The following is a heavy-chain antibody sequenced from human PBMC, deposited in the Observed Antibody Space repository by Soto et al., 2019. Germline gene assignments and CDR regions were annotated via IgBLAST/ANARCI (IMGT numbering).Heavy chain of an antibody. V-gene: IGHV4-30-2*01. CDR3: AGAVALAYAFDY. Sequence: PTETLSITGDVCGASIGSGDNPWHWIRQPPGKGLEWIGNVYYSWTTYYNPSLKSRITMSVDRSKNQFSLNLVSVTAADTAVYYCAGAVALAYAFDYWGQG. CDR2: VYYSWTT. CDR1: GASIGSGDNP. D-gene: IGHD6-19*01. J-gene: IGHJ4*02.